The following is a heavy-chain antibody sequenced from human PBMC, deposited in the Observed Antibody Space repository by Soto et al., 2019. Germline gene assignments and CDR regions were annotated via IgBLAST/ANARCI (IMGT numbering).Heavy chain of an antibody. CDR3: ARDFPYCGSTSCYSAAPKY. J-gene: IGHJ4*02. D-gene: IGHD2-2*01. CDR2: MSHDGSSS. Sequence: GGSMRLSCAASGFSFSNYAMHWVRQTPDKGLEWVAVMSHDGSSSFYANSVKGRYTISRDNSKATLYLQMKSLSTEDTAVYYCARDFPYCGSTSCYSAAPKYLGQGTLVTVAS. CDR1: GFSFSNYA. V-gene: IGHV3-30-3*01.